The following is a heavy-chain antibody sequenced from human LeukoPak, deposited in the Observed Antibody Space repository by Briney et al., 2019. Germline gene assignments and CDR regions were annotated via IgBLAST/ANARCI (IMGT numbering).Heavy chain of an antibody. J-gene: IGHJ4*02. CDR3: AREGPGRFGAPGSNVYSIDY. V-gene: IGHV4-59*01. CDR1: GGSISSYY. D-gene: IGHD3-10*01. CDR2: IYSSGST. Sequence: SETLSLTCTVSGGSISSYYWSWIRQPPGKGLEWIGCIYSSGSTNYNPSLKSRVTISVATSKNQFSLKLTSVTAADTAVYFCAREGPGRFGAPGSNVYSIDYWGQGALVTVSS.